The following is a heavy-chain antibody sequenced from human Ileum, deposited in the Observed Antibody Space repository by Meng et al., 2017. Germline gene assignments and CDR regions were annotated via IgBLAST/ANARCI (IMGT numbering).Heavy chain of an antibody. Sequence: SGRGRVMPPQTLSITCAVSGGSVSSNIAAWNWIRQSPLRGLEWLGRTYYRSKWYSEYAVSVKSRISITPDTSKNQFSLQMNSVTPEDTAVYYCASGSGSLDYWGPGTLVTVSS. J-gene: IGHJ4*02. CDR2: TYYRSKWYS. CDR1: GGSVSSNIAA. V-gene: IGHV6-1*01. CDR3: ASGSGSLDY. D-gene: IGHD3-3*01.